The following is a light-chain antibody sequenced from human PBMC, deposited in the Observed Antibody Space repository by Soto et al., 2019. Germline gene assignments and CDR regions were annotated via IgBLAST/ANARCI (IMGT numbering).Light chain of an antibody. V-gene: IGLV1-44*01. CDR2: SND. CDR1: SSNIGSNS. J-gene: IGLJ1*01. Sequence: QSVLTQPPSASGTPGQRVTISCSGSSSNIGSNSVNWYQQLPGTAPKLLIYSNDRRPSGVPDRFSGSKSGTSASLAISGRQSEDEADYYCAAWDDSLNGYVLGTGTKVTVL. CDR3: AAWDDSLNGYV.